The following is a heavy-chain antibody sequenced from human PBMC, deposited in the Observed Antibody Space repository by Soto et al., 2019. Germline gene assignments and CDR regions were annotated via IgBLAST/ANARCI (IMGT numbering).Heavy chain of an antibody. J-gene: IGHJ4*02. CDR3: ARSRYSGYDSLDY. CDR2: IYYSGST. CDR1: GGSISSYY. V-gene: IGHV4-59*08. D-gene: IGHD5-12*01. Sequence: SETLSLTCTVSGGSISSYYWSWIRQPPGKGLEWIGYIYYSGSTNYNPSLESRVTISEDTSKNQFSLKLSSVTAADTAVYYCARSRYSGYDSLDYWGQGTLVTVSS.